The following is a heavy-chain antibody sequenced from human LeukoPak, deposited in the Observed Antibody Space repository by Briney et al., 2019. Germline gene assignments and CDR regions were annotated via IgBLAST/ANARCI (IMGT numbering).Heavy chain of an antibody. Sequence: GESLKISCKASGYSFTSYWIGWVRQMPGKGLEWMGIIYPGDSDTRYSPSFQGQVTISADKSISTAYLQWSSLKASDTAMYYCARTGVTLEFAFDIWGQGTMVTVSS. CDR1: GYSFTSYW. D-gene: IGHD4-23*01. CDR2: IYPGDSDT. J-gene: IGHJ3*02. V-gene: IGHV5-51*01. CDR3: ARTGVTLEFAFDI.